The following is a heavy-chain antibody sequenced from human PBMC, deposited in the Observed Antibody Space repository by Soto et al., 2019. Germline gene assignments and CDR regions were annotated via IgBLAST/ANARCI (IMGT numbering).Heavy chain of an antibody. CDR3: ASDPDGAYYYYMDV. Sequence: GGSLRLSCAASGFTFSSYSMNWVRQAPGKGLEWVSSISSSSSYIYYADSVKGRFTISRDNAKNSLYLQMNSLRAEDTAVYYCASDPDGAYYYYMDVWGKGTPVTVSS. D-gene: IGHD3-16*01. CDR2: ISSSSSYI. J-gene: IGHJ6*03. V-gene: IGHV3-21*01. CDR1: GFTFSSYS.